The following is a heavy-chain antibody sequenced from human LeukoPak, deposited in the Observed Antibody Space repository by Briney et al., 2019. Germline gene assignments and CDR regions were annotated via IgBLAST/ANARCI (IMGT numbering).Heavy chain of an antibody. CDR2: IYYSGST. CDR3: AREVVAALNWFDP. V-gene: IGHV4-30-4*01. CDR1: GGSISSGDYY. Sequence: PSQTLSLTCTVSGGSISSGDYYWSWIRQPPGKGLEWIGYIYYSGSTYYNPSLKSRVTISVDTSKNQFSLKLSSVTAADTAVYYCAREVVAALNWFDPWGQGTLATVSS. J-gene: IGHJ5*02. D-gene: IGHD2-15*01.